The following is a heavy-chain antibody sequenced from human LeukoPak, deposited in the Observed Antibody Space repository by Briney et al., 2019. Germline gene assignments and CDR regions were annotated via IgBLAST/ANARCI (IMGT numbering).Heavy chain of an antibody. CDR1: GGSFSGYY. D-gene: IGHD2-21*02. CDR3: ARGRREHIVVVTAISHAVDY. V-gene: IGHV4-34*01. Sequence: TSETLSLTCAVYGGSFSGYYWSWIRQPPGKGLEWIGEINHSGSTNYNPSLKSRVTTSVDTSKNRFSLKLSSVTAADTAVYYCARGRREHIVVVTAISHAVDYWGQGTLVTVSS. J-gene: IGHJ4*02. CDR2: INHSGST.